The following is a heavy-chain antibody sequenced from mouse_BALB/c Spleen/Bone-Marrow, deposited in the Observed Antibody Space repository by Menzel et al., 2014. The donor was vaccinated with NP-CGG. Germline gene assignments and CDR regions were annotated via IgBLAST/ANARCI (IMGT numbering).Heavy chain of an antibody. CDR2: ITSGGSST. CDR1: GFIFCSFG. Sequence: EVKLVESGGDLVKPGGSLKLSCAASGFIFCSFGMSWVRQTPDKRLEWVATITSGGSSTYYPDSLKGRFTISRDGAKNTLYLQMSSLKSEDTAMYYCARIPYYWGQGTTLTVSS. CDR3: ARIPYY. V-gene: IGHV5-6*01. J-gene: IGHJ2*01.